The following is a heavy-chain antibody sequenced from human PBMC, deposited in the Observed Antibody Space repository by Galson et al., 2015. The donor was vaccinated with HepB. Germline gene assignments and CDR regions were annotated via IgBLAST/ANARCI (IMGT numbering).Heavy chain of an antibody. V-gene: IGHV3-21*01. D-gene: IGHD6-13*01. CDR1: GFTFSTHS. J-gene: IGHJ4*02. Sequence: SLRLSCAASGFTFSTHSINWVRQAPGKGLEWVSSINGSGSYRFYGDSVEGRFTVSRDNAKNSLFLQMNSLRAEDTAIYYCARVSLGASSSWYYFDYWGPGTLVTVSS. CDR3: ARVSLGASSSWYYFDY. CDR2: INGSGSYR.